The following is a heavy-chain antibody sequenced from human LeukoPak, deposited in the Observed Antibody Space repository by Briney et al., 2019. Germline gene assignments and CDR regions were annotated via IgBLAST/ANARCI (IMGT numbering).Heavy chain of an antibody. J-gene: IGHJ3*01. CDR3: VRELGAPAAGAFDL. V-gene: IGHV3-21*06. CDR1: GFIFSSYS. D-gene: IGHD1-26*01. Sequence: GGSLRLSCVGSGFIFSSYSMNWVRQAPGKGLEWVSSMGSSGTKGYYADSVKGRFIISRDNAKNSLFLQMNSLRAEDSALYYCVRELGAPAAGAFDLRGQGTLVTVSS. CDR2: MGSSGTKG.